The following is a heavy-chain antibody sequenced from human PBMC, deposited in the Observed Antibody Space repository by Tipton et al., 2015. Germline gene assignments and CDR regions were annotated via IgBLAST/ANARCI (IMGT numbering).Heavy chain of an antibody. D-gene: IGHD5-12*01. Sequence: TLSLTCAVYGGSFSGYYWSWIRQPPGKGLEWIGEINHSGSTNYNPSLKSRVTISVDTSKNQFSLKLSSVTAADTAVYYCAKTHGAYDWYLDHWGQGTLVTVSS. CDR3: AKTHGAYDWYLDH. CDR1: GGSFSGYY. CDR2: INHSGST. V-gene: IGHV4-34*01. J-gene: IGHJ4*02.